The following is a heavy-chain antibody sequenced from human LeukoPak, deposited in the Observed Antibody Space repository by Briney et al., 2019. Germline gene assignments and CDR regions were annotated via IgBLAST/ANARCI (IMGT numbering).Heavy chain of an antibody. J-gene: IGHJ4*02. V-gene: IGHV3-30-3*01. D-gene: IGHD3-10*01. CDR2: ISYDGSNK. Sequence: GGSLRLSCAASGFTFSSYAMHCVRQAPGKGLEWVAVISYDGSNKYYADSVKGRFTISRDNSKNTLYLQMNSLRAEDTAVYYCAKGNYYGSGTYYGDWGQGTLVTVSS. CDR3: AKGNYYGSGTYYGD. CDR1: GFTFSSYA.